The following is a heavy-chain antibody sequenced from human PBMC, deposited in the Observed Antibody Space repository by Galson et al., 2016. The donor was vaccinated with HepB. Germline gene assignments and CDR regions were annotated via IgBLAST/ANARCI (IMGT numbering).Heavy chain of an antibody. V-gene: IGHV3-30*03. CDR1: GSDFRNHD. D-gene: IGHD3-3*01. J-gene: IGHJ4*02. CDR2: ISYDGNQK. Sequence: SLRLSCAGSGSDFRNHDIHWVRQAPGKGLEWVAVISYDGNQKEYVDYVEGRFIISRDDSKNTEYLQINSLITDDTGMFYCARDLPTDEVSWGGLCHPADWGQGTLVTVSS. CDR3: ARDLPTDEVSWGGLCHPAD.